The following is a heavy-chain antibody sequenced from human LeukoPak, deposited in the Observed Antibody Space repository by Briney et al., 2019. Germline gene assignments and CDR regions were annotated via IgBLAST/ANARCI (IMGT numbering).Heavy chain of an antibody. J-gene: IGHJ5*02. CDR3: ARDRAANQDWVEFDP. Sequence: PGGALRLSFAVSGFGVGGYYMSWVRQAPGKGLEWVGLIRDSGEAFYADFARGRFAISRDESENTLYLQMNSLRVEDTAVYFCARDRAANQDWVEFDPWGQGTPVIVSS. CDR2: IRDSGEA. D-gene: IGHD3/OR15-3a*01. CDR1: GFGVGGYY. V-gene: IGHV3-66*03.